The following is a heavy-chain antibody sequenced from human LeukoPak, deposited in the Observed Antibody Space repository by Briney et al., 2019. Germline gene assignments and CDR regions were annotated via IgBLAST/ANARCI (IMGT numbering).Heavy chain of an antibody. CDR3: AKGLSGSYSGSRAFDI. J-gene: IGHJ3*02. CDR2: IKQDGSEK. D-gene: IGHD1-26*01. V-gene: IGHV3-7*03. CDR1: GFTFSSYW. Sequence: GGSLRLSCAASGFTFSSYWMSWVRQAPGKGLEWVANIKQDGSEKYYVDSVKGRFTISRDNAKNSLYLQMNSLRAEDTALYYCAKGLSGSYSGSRAFDIWGQGTMVTVSS.